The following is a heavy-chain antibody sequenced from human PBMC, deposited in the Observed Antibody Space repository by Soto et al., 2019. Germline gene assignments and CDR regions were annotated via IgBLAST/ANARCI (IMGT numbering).Heavy chain of an antibody. V-gene: IGHV3-30*18. CDR3: AKDANNGDYDFLQSGMDV. D-gene: IGHD4-17*01. CDR1: ELIYSSCG. Sequence: GGSVRLFGAESELIYSSCGMHCVYQAPGGGRECVAVISYDGSNKYYADSVKGRFTISRDNSKNTLYLQMNILRAEETAVSYCAKDANNGDYDFLQSGMDVWAQGTTVTVSS. J-gene: IGHJ6*02. CDR2: ISYDGSNK.